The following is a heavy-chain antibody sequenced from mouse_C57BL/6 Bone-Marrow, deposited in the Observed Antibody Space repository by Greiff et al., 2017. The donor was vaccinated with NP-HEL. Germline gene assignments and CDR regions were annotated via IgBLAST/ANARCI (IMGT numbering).Heavy chain of an antibody. V-gene: IGHV2-6*01. Sequence: VHLVESGPGLVAPSQSLSITCTVSGFSLTSYGVDWVRQSPGKGLEWLGVIWGVGSTNYNSALKYRLCISKDNSKSQVFLQMNSLQTDDTAMDYCATSYGSSLAWFAYWGQGTLVTVSA. J-gene: IGHJ3*01. CDR1: GFSLTSYG. CDR2: IWGVGST. D-gene: IGHD1-1*01. CDR3: ATSYGSSLAWFAY.